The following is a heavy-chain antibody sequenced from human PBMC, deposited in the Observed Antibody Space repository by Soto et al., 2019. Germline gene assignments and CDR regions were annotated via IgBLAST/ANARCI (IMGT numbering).Heavy chain of an antibody. D-gene: IGHD2-15*01. CDR1: GGSTSSSTYY. V-gene: IGHV4-39*01. J-gene: IGHJ5*02. CDR2: IYYSGNT. Sequence: SETLSLTCTVSGGSTSSSTYYWGWIRQPPGEGLEWIGTIYYSGNTYYNPSLKSRVTISVDTSKNQFSLKLSSVTAADTAVYYCARQGYCSGGSCHRGFDPWGQGTLVTVSS. CDR3: ARQGYCSGGSCHRGFDP.